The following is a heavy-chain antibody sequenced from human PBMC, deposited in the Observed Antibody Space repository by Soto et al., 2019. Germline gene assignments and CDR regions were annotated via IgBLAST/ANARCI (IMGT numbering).Heavy chain of an antibody. V-gene: IGHV4-30-4*01. CDR3: ARGRGARYFDY. D-gene: IGHD2-15*01. CDR1: GGSISSGDYY. J-gene: IGHJ4*03. CDR2: IYYSGST. Sequence: SETLSLTCTVSGGSISSGDYYWSWIRQPPGKGLEWIGYIYYSGSTYYNPSLKSRVTISVDTSKNQFSLKLSSVTAADTAVYYCARGRGARYFDYWGQGTTVTVSS.